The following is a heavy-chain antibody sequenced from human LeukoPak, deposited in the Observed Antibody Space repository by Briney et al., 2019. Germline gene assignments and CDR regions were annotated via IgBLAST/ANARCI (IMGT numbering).Heavy chain of an antibody. CDR3: ARVEVIVVVPAAIYYFDY. V-gene: IGHV3-7*01. J-gene: IGHJ4*02. D-gene: IGHD2-2*01. CDR2: IKQDGSEK. Sequence: PGGSLRLSCAASGFTFSSYWVSWVRQAPGKGLEWVANIKQDGSEKYYVDSVKGRFTISRDNAKNSLYLHMNSLRAEDTAVYYCARVEVIVVVPAAIYYFDYWGQGTLVTVSS. CDR1: GFTFSSYW.